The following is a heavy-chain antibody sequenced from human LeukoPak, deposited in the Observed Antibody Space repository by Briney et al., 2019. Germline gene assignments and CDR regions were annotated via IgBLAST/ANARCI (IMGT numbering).Heavy chain of an antibody. J-gene: IGHJ4*02. V-gene: IGHV3-30*02. CDR3: TGDSDY. Sequence: PGGSLRLSCAASGFTFNTYDMHRVRQAPGKGLEWVAFVRFDGSDTYYADSVKGRFTLSRDSSKNTLYLQMNSLRAEDTAVYYCTGDSDYWGQGTLVTVSS. CDR2: VRFDGSDT. CDR1: GFTFNTYD.